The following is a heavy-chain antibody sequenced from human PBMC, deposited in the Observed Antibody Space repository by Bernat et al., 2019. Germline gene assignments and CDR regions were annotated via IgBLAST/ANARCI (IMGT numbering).Heavy chain of an antibody. CDR1: GFTFSNYG. D-gene: IGHD1-26*01. CDR2: ISYDGSNK. CDR3: AKPRVVGATGPFDY. V-gene: IGHV3-30*18. J-gene: IGHJ4*02. Sequence: QVQLVESGGGVVQPGRSLRLSCAASGFTFSNYGMHWVRQAPGKGLEWVAVISYDGSNKYYADSVKGRFTISRDNSKNTLYLQMNSLRAEDTAVYYCAKPRVVGATGPFDYWGQGSLVTVSS.